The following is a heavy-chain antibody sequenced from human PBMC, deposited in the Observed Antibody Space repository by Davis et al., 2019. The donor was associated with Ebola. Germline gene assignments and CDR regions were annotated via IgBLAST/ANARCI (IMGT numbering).Heavy chain of an antibody. CDR2: IRYDGNNK. D-gene: IGHD3/OR15-3a*01. CDR1: GFTFSTYG. CDR3: AKIYGLDYYYYYMDV. V-gene: IGHV3-30*02. J-gene: IGHJ6*03. Sequence: GGSLRLSCAASGFTFSTYGMHWVRQAPGKGLEWVAFIRYDGNNKYYADSVKGRFTISRDDPNNTLFLQMNSLKPEDTAVYYCAKIYGLDYYYYYMDVWGKGTTVTVSS.